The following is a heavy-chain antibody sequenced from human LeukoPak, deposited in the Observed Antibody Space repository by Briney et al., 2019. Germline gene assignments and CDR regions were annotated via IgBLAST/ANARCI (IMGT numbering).Heavy chain of an antibody. Sequence: PGGSLRLSCAASGFTFRTCWMTWVRQAPAKGLEWVANIKYDGSERYYVDSVKGRFSISRDNAKNSLYLQMNSLRAEDTAVYYCARGGYYDSGGYYLDYWGQGTLVTVSS. J-gene: IGHJ4*02. CDR1: GFTFRTCW. CDR2: IKYDGSER. D-gene: IGHD3-22*01. CDR3: ARGGYYDSGGYYLDY. V-gene: IGHV3-7*05.